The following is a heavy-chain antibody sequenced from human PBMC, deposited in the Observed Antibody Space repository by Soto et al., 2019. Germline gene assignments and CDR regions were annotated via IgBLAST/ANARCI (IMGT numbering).Heavy chain of an antibody. J-gene: IGHJ4*02. D-gene: IGHD3-22*01. CDR2: ISGSGHAT. CDR3: ARGRYFDARGGCANY. V-gene: IGHV3-23*01. CDR1: GFMFDNYA. Sequence: EMRLLESGGGSVSPGASARLSCLTSGFMFDNYAMSLVRQSPARGLEWVAAISGSGHATYYTQSVRGRFTISRDKSKKAVFLQMNNLRTEDTAIYYCARGRYFDARGGCANYWGLGTLVTVSP.